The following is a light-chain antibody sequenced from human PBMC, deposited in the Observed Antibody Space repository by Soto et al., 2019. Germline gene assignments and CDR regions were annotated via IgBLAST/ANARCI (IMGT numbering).Light chain of an antibody. CDR1: SSDVGSYNL. V-gene: IGLV2-23*01. CDR2: EGN. CDR3: CSYTGGRTHYV. J-gene: IGLJ1*01. Sequence: QSALTQPASVSGSPGQSITISCTGTSSDVGSYNLVSWYQQRPGKAPKLLIFEGNKRPSGVSDRFSGSKSGNTASLTISGLQAEDEADYYCCSYTGGRTHYVFGLGTKLPVL.